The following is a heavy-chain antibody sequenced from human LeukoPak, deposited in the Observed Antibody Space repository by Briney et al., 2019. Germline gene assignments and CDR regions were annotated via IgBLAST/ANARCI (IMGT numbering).Heavy chain of an antibody. CDR1: GFTFSSYA. Sequence: PGGSLRLSCAASGFTFSSYAMTWVRQAPGKGLQWVSAVSGSGAHTYYADSVKGRFTISRDNSKNTLYLQMNSLRAEDTAVYYCAKFERFLEWLLSPTGYFDYWGQGTLVTVSS. CDR2: VSGSGAHT. CDR3: AKFERFLEWLLSPTGYFDY. D-gene: IGHD3-3*01. V-gene: IGHV3-23*01. J-gene: IGHJ4*02.